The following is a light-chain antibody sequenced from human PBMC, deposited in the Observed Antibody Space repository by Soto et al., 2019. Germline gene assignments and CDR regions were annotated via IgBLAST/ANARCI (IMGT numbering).Light chain of an antibody. CDR3: QQYGSSTWT. CDR2: GAS. CDR1: QSVSSSY. Sequence: EIVLTQSPGTLSLSPGERATLSCRASQSVSSSYLAWYQQKPGQAPRLLIDGASSRATGIPDRFSGSGSGTNFTLTISRLEPEDFAVYYCQQYGSSTWTIGQGTKVEIK. V-gene: IGKV3-20*01. J-gene: IGKJ1*01.